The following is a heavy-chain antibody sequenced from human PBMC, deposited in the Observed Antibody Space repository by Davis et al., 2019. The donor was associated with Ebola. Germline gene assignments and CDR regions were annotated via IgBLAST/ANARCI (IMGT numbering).Heavy chain of an antibody. Sequence: ASVKVSCKASGYTFTSYYMHWVRQAPGQGLEWMGWINPHNGNTNYAQNVQGRVTMTTDTSTSTAYMELRSLRSDDTAVYYCARDNWNDENFDYWGQGTLVTVSS. CDR1: GYTFTSYY. CDR2: INPHNGNT. J-gene: IGHJ4*02. V-gene: IGHV1-18*04. D-gene: IGHD1-20*01. CDR3: ARDNWNDENFDY.